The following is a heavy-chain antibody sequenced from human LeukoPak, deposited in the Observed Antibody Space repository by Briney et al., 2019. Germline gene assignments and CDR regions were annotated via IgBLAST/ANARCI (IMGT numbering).Heavy chain of an antibody. CDR2: TYYRSKLYN. D-gene: IGHD6-13*01. V-gene: IGHV6-1*01. CDR3: AGGGSSWYSGFDP. CDR1: GDSVSSNNAA. J-gene: IGHJ5*02. Sequence: SQTLSLTCAISGDSVSSNNAAWNWIRQSPSRDLEWLGRTYYRSKLYNDYAISVRSRITINPDTSKNQFSLQLNSVTPEDTAVYYCAGGGSSWYSGFDPWGQGTLVTVSS.